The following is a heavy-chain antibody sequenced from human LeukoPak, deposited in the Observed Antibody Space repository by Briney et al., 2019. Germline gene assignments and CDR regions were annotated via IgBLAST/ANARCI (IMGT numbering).Heavy chain of an antibody. V-gene: IGHV1-3*01. CDR3: ARTGGYYRVFDY. D-gene: IGHD3-3*01. CDR1: GYTFTSYA. Sequence: ASVKVSCKASGYTFTSYAMHWVRQAPGQRLEWMGWINAGNGNTKYSQKFQGRVTITRDTSASTAYMELSSLRSEDTAVYYCARTGGYYRVFDYWGQGTLATVSS. J-gene: IGHJ4*02. CDR2: INAGNGNT.